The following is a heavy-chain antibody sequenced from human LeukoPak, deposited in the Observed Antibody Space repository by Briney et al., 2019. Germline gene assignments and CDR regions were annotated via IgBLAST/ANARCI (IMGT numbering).Heavy chain of an antibody. V-gene: IGHV3-74*01. CDR2: ISSDGGTT. CDR1: GFTFSGYW. CDR3: VLHPRYGSGGYIDS. Sequence: GGSLRLSCAASGFTFSGYWMHWVRQAPGKGLVWVSRISSDGGTTNYADSVKGRFTISRDSAKNTLFLQMNSLRVEDTAVYYCVLHPRYGSGGYIDSWGQGTLVTVSS. J-gene: IGHJ4*02. D-gene: IGHD3-10*01.